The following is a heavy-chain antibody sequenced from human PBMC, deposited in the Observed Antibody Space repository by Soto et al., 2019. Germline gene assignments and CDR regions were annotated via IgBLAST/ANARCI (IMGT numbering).Heavy chain of an antibody. J-gene: IGHJ4*01. D-gene: IGHD3-22*01. CDR3: TTDSYSTIIIVRFDX. V-gene: IGHV3-15*07. CDR1: GFTFTNAW. CDR2: IKSKTDGGTT. Sequence: GGSLRLSCAASGFTFTNAWINWVRQAPGKGLEWVGRIKSKTDGGTTDYAEPVKGRFAISRDDSNNMVYLQMNSLKIEDTAVYYCTTDSYSTIIIVRFDXWGHGTLVTSPQ.